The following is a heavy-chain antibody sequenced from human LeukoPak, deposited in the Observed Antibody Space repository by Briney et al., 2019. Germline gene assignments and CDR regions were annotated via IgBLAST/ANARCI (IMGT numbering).Heavy chain of an antibody. D-gene: IGHD4-17*01. V-gene: IGHV4-59*01. J-gene: IGHJ6*04. Sequence: PSETLSLTCTVSGSSISSYYWSWIRQPPGKGLEWIGYIYYSGSTNYNPSLKSRVTISVDTSKNQFSLKLSSVTAADTAVYYCARETYGDYEVGMDVWGKGTTVTVSS. CDR3: ARETYGDYEVGMDV. CDR2: IYYSGST. CDR1: GSSISSYY.